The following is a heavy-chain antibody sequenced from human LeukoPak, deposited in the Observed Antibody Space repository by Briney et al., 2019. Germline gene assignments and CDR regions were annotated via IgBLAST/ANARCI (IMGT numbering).Heavy chain of an antibody. D-gene: IGHD3-22*01. CDR2: ISYDGSNK. V-gene: IGHV3-30*04. CDR1: GFTFSSYA. J-gene: IGHJ6*03. Sequence: GGSLRLSCAASGFTFSSYAMHWVRQAPGKGLEWVAVISYDGSNKYYADSVKGRFTISRDNSKNTLYLQMNSLRAEDTAVYYCARDSKYYYDSSGYWEYYYYYYMDVWGKGTTVTVSS. CDR3: ARDSKYYYDSSGYWEYYYYYYMDV.